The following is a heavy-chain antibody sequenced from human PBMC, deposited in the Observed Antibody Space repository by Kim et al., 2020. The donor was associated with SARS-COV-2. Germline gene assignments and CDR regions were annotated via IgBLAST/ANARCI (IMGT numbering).Heavy chain of an antibody. CDR3: ARVGAAAVPFDY. J-gene: IGHJ4*02. CDR2: IFPLDSDT. Sequence: GESLKISCKVSGYSFTNHWIGWVRQMPGKGLECMGIIFPLDSDTRYSPAFQGQVTISVDKSISTAFLQCTTLKASDTAIYYCARVGAAAVPFDYWGQGTLVTISS. CDR1: GYSFTNHW. D-gene: IGHD6-25*01. V-gene: IGHV5-51*01.